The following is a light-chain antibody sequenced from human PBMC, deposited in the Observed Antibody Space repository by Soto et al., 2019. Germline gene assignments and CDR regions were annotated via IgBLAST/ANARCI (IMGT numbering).Light chain of an antibody. CDR1: QSVSSSY. J-gene: IGKJ5*01. CDR3: QQYGISPRT. Sequence: EIVLTQSPGTLSLSPGERATLSCRDSQSVSSSYLAWYQQKPGQAPRLLIYGASSMTTGIPDRFSGSGSGTDFTLTISRLEPEDFAVYYCQQYGISPRTFGQGTRLEIK. V-gene: IGKV3-20*01. CDR2: GAS.